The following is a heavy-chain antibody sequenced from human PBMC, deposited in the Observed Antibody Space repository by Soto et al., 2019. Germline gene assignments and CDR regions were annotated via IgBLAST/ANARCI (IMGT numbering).Heavy chain of an antibody. J-gene: IGHJ6*02. Sequence: GGSLRLSCAASGFTFSSYAMHWVRQTPGKGLEWVAVVSYDGSNKYYADSVKGRFTISRDNSKNSVYLQMNSLRAEDTAVYYCARGHYGMDVWGQGTTVTVSS. CDR2: VSYDGSNK. CDR1: GFTFSSYA. V-gene: IGHV3-30-3*01. CDR3: ARGHYGMDV.